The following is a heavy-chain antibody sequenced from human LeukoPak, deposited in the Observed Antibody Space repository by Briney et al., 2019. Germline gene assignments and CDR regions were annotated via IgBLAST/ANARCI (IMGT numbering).Heavy chain of an antibody. CDR1: GFSFNSYA. CDR2: ISSSSSTI. Sequence: PGGSLRLSCAASGFSFNSYAMSWVRQAPGKGLEWVSYISSSSSTIYYADSVKGRFTISRDNAKNSLYLQMNSLRAEDTAVYYCAREGYSSSWYEVLVGYFDYWGQGTLVTVSS. CDR3: AREGYSSSWYEVLVGYFDY. D-gene: IGHD6-13*01. V-gene: IGHV3-48*01. J-gene: IGHJ4*02.